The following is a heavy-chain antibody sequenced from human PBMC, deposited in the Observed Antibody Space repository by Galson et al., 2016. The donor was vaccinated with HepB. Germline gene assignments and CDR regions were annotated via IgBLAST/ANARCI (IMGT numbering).Heavy chain of an antibody. CDR3: AGGTYSGLDY. D-gene: IGHD1-26*01. J-gene: IGHJ4*02. Sequence: SLRLSCAASGFTFSTHDMHWVRQAPGKGLEWVSHIGIAGDTYYLGSVKGRFTISRENAKNSLYLQMNSLRVEDTAVYYCAGGTYSGLDYWGQGTLVTVSS. CDR1: GFTFSTHD. V-gene: IGHV3-13*01. CDR2: IGIAGDT.